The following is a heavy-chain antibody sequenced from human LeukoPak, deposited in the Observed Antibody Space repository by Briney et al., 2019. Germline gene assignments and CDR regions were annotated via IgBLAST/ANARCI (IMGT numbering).Heavy chain of an antibody. CDR3: ARRGGGVYGDYGLNWFDP. CDR1: GGSISSYY. D-gene: IGHD4-17*01. CDR2: ISTSGST. Sequence: NSSETLSLTCTVSGGSISSYYWSWIRQPAGKGLESIGHISTSGSTNYNPSLKSRVTISVDTSKNQFSLKLSSVTAADTAVYYCARRGGGVYGDYGLNWFDPWGQGTLVTVSS. J-gene: IGHJ5*02. V-gene: IGHV4-4*07.